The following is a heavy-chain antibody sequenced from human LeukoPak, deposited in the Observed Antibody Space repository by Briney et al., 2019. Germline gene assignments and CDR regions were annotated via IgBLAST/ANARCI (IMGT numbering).Heavy chain of an antibody. V-gene: IGHV3-66*01. CDR1: GFTVSSNY. CDR2: IYSGGST. CDR3: ARDWEGCSSTSCYFSYYYGMDV. D-gene: IGHD2-2*01. J-gene: IGHJ6*02. Sequence: GGSLRLSCAASGFTVSSNYMSWVRQAPGKGLEWVSVIYSGGSTYYADSVKGRFTISRDNAKNSLYLQMNSLRAEDTAVYYCARDWEGCSSTSCYFSYYYGMDVWGQGTTVTVSS.